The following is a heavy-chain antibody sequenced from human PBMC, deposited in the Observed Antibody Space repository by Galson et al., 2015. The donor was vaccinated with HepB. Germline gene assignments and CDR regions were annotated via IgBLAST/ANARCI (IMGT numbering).Heavy chain of an antibody. V-gene: IGHV1-69*04. J-gene: IGHJ4*02. CDR3: ARDGYITYCFDY. D-gene: IGHD5-24*01. CDR2: IIPILGIA. Sequence: SVKVSCKASGGTFSTHAISWVRQAPGQGLEWMGRIIPILGIANYAQKFQGRVTITADKSTSTAYMELSSLRSENTAVYYCARDGYITYCFDYWGQGTLVTVSS. CDR1: GGTFSTHA.